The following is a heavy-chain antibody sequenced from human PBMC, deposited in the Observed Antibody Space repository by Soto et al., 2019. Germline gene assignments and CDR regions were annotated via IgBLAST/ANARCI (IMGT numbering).Heavy chain of an antibody. J-gene: IGHJ4*02. CDR3: AHSHGFHDGYY. V-gene: IGHV2-5*02. Sequence: QITLKESGPTLVKPTQTLTLTCTFSGFSLSTSGVGVGWIRQPPGKALEWLALIYWDDDKRYSPSLKSRHTITKDTSKNPGVLTMHNMDPVDTATYDCAHSHGFHDGYYWGQGPLVAVSS. CDR2: IYWDDDK. CDR1: GFSLSTSGVG.